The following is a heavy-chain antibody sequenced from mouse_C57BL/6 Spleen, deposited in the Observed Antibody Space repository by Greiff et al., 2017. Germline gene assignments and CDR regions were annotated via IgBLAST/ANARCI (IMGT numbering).Heavy chain of an antibody. V-gene: IGHV1-18*01. CDR2: INPNNGGT. J-gene: IGHJ2*01. CDR3: ARWVYYGSSYYFDY. Sequence: VQLQQSGPELVKPGASVKIPCKASGYTFTDYNMDWVKQSHGKSLEWIGDINPNNGGTIYNQKFKGKATLTVDKSSSTVYMELRSLTSEDTAVYYCARWVYYGSSYYFDYWGQGTTLTVSS. D-gene: IGHD1-1*01. CDR1: GYTFTDYN.